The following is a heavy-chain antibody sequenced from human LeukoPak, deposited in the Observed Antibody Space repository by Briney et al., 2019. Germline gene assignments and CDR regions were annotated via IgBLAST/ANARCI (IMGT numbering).Heavy chain of an antibody. CDR3: ATARGGYSYGYVGRHSDY. V-gene: IGHV3-21*01. CDR1: GFTFSSYS. D-gene: IGHD5-18*01. Sequence: PGGSLRLSCAASGFTFSSYSMNWVRQAPGKGLEWVSSISSSSSYIYYADSVKGRFTISRDNAKNSLYLQMNSLRAEDTAVYYCATARGGYSYGYVGRHSDYWGQGTLVTVSS. CDR2: ISSSSSYI. J-gene: IGHJ4*02.